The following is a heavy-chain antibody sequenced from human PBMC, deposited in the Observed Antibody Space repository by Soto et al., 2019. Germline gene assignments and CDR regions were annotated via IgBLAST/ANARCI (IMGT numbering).Heavy chain of an antibody. CDR2: MNSNSGNR. CDR1: GYTFTNHD. D-gene: IGHD3-3*01. V-gene: IGHV1-8*01. Sequence: QVHLVQSGAAVKGPGASVTVSCEASGYTFTNHDLIWVRQAPGQGLEYMGWMNSNSGNRDYAPGFTGRVPMRKNSSIKTAYLELHSLRLEHTAVYYCARGRALFTMTIQGADIGGQGTLITVS. J-gene: IGHJ4*02. CDR3: ARGRALFTMTIQGADI.